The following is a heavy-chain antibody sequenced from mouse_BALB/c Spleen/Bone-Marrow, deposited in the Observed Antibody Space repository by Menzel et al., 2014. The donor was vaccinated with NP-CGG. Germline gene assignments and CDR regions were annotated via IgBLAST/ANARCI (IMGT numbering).Heavy chain of an antibody. V-gene: IGHV1-69*01. CDR1: GYTFTDYW. D-gene: IGHD2-1*01. Sequence: QVQLQQSGAELAMPGASVKMSCKASGYTFTDYWMHWVKQRPGQGLEWIGAIDTSDSYTSYNQKFKGKATLTVDESSSTAYMQLSSLTSEDSAVYYCAFYYGNYGDYRGQGTTLTVSS. CDR2: IDTSDSYT. J-gene: IGHJ2*01. CDR3: AFYYGNYGDY.